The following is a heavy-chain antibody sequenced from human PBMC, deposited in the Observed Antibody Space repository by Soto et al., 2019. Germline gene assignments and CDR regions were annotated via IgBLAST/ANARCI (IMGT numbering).Heavy chain of an antibody. J-gene: IGHJ6*02. Sequence: PGESLKISCEGSGDTFATYWITWVRQMPGKGLEYMGRMNPSDSYTTYSPSFQGHVTISADKSSSTAYLQWSSLEASDTAVYYCATMPTYYHYGMDVWGQGTTVTV. D-gene: IGHD3-10*01. V-gene: IGHV5-10-1*01. CDR2: MNPSDSYT. CDR1: GDTFATYW. CDR3: ATMPTYYHYGMDV.